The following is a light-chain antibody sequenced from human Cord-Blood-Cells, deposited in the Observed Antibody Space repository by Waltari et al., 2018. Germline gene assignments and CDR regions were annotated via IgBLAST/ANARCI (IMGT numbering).Light chain of an antibody. CDR2: EAS. CDR1: SSDVGGYNY. Sequence: QAALTQPPSASGSPGQSVTITCTGTSSDVGGYNYVSCYQQHPGKAPNPMIYEASKRPAGVLDRFSGSKSGNPASLTVSGLQAEDEADYYCSSYAGSNNYVVGTGTTGTVL. CDR3: SSYAGSNNYV. V-gene: IGLV2-8*01. J-gene: IGLJ1*01.